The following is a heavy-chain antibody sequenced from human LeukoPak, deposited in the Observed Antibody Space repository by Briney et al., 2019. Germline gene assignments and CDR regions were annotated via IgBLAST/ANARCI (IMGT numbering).Heavy chain of an antibody. CDR3: ARFTVGPTGTDY. D-gene: IGHD1-26*01. V-gene: IGHV1-2*02. CDR2: INPNSGGT. Sequence: ASVKVSCKASVYTFTEYYMHWVRQAPGQGLEWVGWINPNSGGTNYAQKFQARVTMTRDTSGSTAYMELSRLRSDDTAVYYCARFTVGPTGTDYWGQGTLVTVSS. J-gene: IGHJ4*02. CDR1: VYTFTEYY.